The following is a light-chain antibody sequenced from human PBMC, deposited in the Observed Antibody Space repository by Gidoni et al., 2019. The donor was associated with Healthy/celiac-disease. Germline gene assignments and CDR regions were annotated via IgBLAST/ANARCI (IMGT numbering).Light chain of an antibody. J-gene: IGKJ4*01. CDR1: QDISNY. CDR2: DAS. Sequence: DIQMTQFPSSLAASVGDRVTITCQASQDISNYLNWYQQKPGKAPKLLIYDASNLETGVPSRFSGSGSGTDFTFTISSLQPEDIATYYCQQYDNLPLTFGGXTKVEIK. V-gene: IGKV1-33*01. CDR3: QQYDNLPLT.